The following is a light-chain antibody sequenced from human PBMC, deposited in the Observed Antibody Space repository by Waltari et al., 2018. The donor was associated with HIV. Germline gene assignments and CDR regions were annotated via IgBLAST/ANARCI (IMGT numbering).Light chain of an antibody. CDR3: QQYNTWPLT. CDR2: GAS. Sequence: DIVMTQSPDSLAVSLGERATINCKSSQSVFFSSNNKNYLAWYQQKPGQAPRLLIYGASTRAAGIPARFSGSGSGTEFTLTISSLQSEDFAVYYCQQYNTWPLTFGGGTKVEIK. CDR1: QSVFFSSNNKNY. J-gene: IGKJ4*01. V-gene: IGKV4-1*01.